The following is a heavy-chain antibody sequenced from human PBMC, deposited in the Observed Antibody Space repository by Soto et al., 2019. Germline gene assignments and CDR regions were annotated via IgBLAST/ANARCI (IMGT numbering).Heavy chain of an antibody. Sequence: QVQLVQSGAEMKKPGASVKVSCQFSGGTFNNYAMNWVRQSPGQGPEWMGDISPMFGAANYAPKFQGRVTVDADVDTGTLYLHLISLTAVDTALCLCAREAAYHSRVFVYWGHGTLVTVSS. CDR3: AREAAYHSRVFVY. CDR1: GGTFNNYA. V-gene: IGHV1-69*19. D-gene: IGHD2-15*01. J-gene: IGHJ4*01. CDR2: ISPMFGAA.